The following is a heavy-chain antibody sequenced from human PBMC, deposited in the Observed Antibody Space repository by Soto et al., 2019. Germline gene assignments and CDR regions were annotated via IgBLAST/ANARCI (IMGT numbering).Heavy chain of an antibody. D-gene: IGHD1-26*01. V-gene: IGHV1-8*01. CDR1: GYPFTNYN. CDR3: ARAIRDQLLSDY. CDR2: MNPDSANT. Sequence: QVQLVQSGAEVKQPGASVKVSCRASGYPFTNYNICWVRQASGQGLEWMGWMNPDSANTGYAQKFQGRVTMTRDTSINTAYMELNSLTSEDTAVYYCARAIRDQLLSDYWGQGTLITVSS. J-gene: IGHJ4*02.